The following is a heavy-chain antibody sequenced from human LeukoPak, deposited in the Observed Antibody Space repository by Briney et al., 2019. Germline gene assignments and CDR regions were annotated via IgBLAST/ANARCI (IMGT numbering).Heavy chain of an antibody. CDR3: TRSDYGDYVAYFQH. CDR2: IWYDGSDK. D-gene: IGHD4-17*01. CDR1: GFTFSSHG. J-gene: IGHJ1*01. V-gene: IGHV3-33*08. Sequence: GGSLRLSCAASGFTFSSHGMHWVRQAPGKGLEWVAVIWYDGSDKYYADSVKGRFTISKDNSKNTAYLQMNSLKTEDTAVYYCTRSDYGDYVAYFQHWGQGTLVTVSS.